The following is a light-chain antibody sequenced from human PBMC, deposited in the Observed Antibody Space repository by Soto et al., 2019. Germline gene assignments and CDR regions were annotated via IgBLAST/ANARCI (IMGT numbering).Light chain of an antibody. CDR3: SSYTSSSTLV. Sequence: QSVLTQPASVSGSPGQSITISCTGTSSDVGGYDYVSWFQQHPGKAPKLMIYEVTKRPSGVSNRFSGSKSGNTASLTISGLQAEDEADYYCSSYTSSSTLVFGTGTKLTVL. V-gene: IGLV2-14*01. CDR2: EVT. J-gene: IGLJ1*01. CDR1: SSDVGGYDY.